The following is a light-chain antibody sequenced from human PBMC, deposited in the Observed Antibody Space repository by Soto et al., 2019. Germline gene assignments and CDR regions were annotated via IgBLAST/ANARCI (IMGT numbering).Light chain of an antibody. CDR2: GAS. CDR1: QSVSSSY. CDR3: QQYGNSPCT. J-gene: IGKJ1*01. Sequence: EIVLTQSPGPLSLSPGERATLSCRASQSVSSSYLAWYQQKPGQAPRLLIYGASSRATAIPDRVSGSGSGTDFTLTISRLEPEDFAVYYCQQYGNSPCTFGQGTKVDIK. V-gene: IGKV3-20*01.